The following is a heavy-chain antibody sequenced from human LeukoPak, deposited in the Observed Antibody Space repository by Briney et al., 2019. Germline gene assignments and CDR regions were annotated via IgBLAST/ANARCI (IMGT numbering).Heavy chain of an antibody. CDR3: QSRYLEWLLEY. CDR1: GGSINSDNYY. Sequence: SETLSLTCTVSGGSINSDNYYWGWIRQPPGKGLEWIGSIYSSGSAYYNPSLKSRVTISVDTSKNQFSLRLSSVTAADTAVYYCQSRYLEWLLEYWGQGTLVTVSS. D-gene: IGHD3-3*01. J-gene: IGHJ4*02. CDR2: IYSSGSA. V-gene: IGHV4-39*01.